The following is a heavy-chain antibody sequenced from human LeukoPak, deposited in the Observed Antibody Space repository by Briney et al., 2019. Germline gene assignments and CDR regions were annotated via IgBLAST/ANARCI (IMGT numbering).Heavy chain of an antibody. CDR2: IIPIFGTA. V-gene: IGHV1-69*13. CDR3: ARSRSGSYSVYYYYYMDV. D-gene: IGHD3-10*01. J-gene: IGHJ6*03. Sequence: SVKVSCKASGYTFTGYYMHWVRQAPGQGLEWMGGIIPIFGTANYAQKFQGRVTITADESTSTAYMELSSLRSEDTAVYYCARSRSGSYSVYYYYYMDVWGKGTTVTISS. CDR1: GYTFTGYY.